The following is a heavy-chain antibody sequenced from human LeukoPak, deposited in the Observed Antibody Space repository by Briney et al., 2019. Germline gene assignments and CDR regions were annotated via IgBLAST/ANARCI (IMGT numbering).Heavy chain of an antibody. CDR3: ATGWAYGVIITPPGY. Sequence: ASVKVSCKASGYTFTDYYMHWVRQAPGQRLEWRGWINPNSGVTNYAQKFQGRVTMTTDTSINTAYMEVSRLTFADTAIYYCATGWAYGVIITPPGYWGQGTLLTVSS. J-gene: IGHJ4*02. CDR2: INPNSGVT. CDR1: GYTFTDYY. V-gene: IGHV1-2*02. D-gene: IGHD3-10*01.